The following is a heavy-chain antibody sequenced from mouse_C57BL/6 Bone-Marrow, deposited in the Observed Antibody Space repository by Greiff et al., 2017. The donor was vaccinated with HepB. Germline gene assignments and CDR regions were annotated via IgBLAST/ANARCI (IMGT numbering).Heavy chain of an antibody. CDR2: IDPENGDT. CDR1: GFNIKDDY. Sequence: EVQRVESGAELVRPGASVKLSCTASGFNIKDDYMHWVKQRPEQGLEWIGWIDPENGDTEYASKFQGKATITADTSSNTAYLQLSSLTSEDTAVYYCTLTTVDYWGQGTTLTVSS. D-gene: IGHD1-1*01. V-gene: IGHV14-4*01. J-gene: IGHJ2*01. CDR3: TLTTVDY.